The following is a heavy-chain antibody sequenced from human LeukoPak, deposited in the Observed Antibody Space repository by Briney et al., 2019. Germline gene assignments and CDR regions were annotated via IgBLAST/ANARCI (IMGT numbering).Heavy chain of an antibody. CDR3: ARGGSYPNDPFDI. CDR1: GFTFNRYA. Sequence: GGSLRLSCAVSGFTFNRYAMSWVRQAPGKGLEWVSAITNSGDNTFHADSVEGRITISRDNSKNTLFLQMNSLRAEGTAVYYCARGGSYPNDPFDIWGQGTMVTVTS. J-gene: IGHJ3*02. D-gene: IGHD1-26*01. V-gene: IGHV3-23*01. CDR2: ITNSGDNT.